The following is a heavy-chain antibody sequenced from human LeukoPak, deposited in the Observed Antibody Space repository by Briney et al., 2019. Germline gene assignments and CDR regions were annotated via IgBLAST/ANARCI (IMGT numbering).Heavy chain of an antibody. Sequence: GSLRLSCEASGFTFNNSWMSWVRQAPGKRLEWVANIKQDGSEKYYVDSVKGRFTISRDNAKTSLFLQMNSLRVEDTAVYYCTTGVELLTFWGQGTLVTVSS. V-gene: IGHV3-7*01. CDR3: TTGVELLTF. J-gene: IGHJ4*02. D-gene: IGHD2/OR15-2a*01. CDR1: GFTFNNSW. CDR2: IKQDGSEK.